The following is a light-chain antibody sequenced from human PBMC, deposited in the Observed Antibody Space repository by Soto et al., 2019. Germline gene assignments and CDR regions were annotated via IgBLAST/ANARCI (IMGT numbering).Light chain of an antibody. V-gene: IGLV2-8*01. CDR3: SSYEGSSGAV. J-gene: IGLJ1*01. CDR1: SSDVGGYNY. CDR2: EVS. Sequence: QSVLTQPPSASGSPGQSVTISCTGTSSDVGGYNYVSWYQQHPGKAPKLMIYEVSKRPSGVPDRFSGSKSGNTASLTVSGLQAEEEADYYCSSYEGSSGAVFGTGTKV.